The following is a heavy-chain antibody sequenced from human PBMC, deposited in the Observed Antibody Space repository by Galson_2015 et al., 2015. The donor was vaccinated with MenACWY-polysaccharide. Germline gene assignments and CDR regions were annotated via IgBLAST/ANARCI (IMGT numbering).Heavy chain of an antibody. D-gene: IGHD3-16*01. CDR2: IIPGLDKP. CDR1: GGSFSTFS. CDR3: ASLPGEAPAQTGAFDI. J-gene: IGHJ3*02. Sequence: SVKVSCKAFGGSFSTFSFNWVRQAPGQGLEWMGRIIPGLDKPNYAQKFLGRATITADPSTGTAYMELSSLRSDDTAVYYCASLPGEAPAQTGAFDIWGQGAVVTVSS. V-gene: IGHV1-69*02.